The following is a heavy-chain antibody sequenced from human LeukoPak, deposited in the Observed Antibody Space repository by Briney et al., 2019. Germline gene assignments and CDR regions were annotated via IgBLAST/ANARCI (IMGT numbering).Heavy chain of an antibody. CDR2: IKQDGTEN. CDR1: GFTFSSYA. V-gene: IGHV3-7*01. J-gene: IGHJ4*02. Sequence: GGSLRLSCAASGFTFSSYAMCWVRQAPGKGLEWVANIKQDGTENYYVDSVKGRFTISRDNAEISLYLQMNSLRAEDTAVYYCTRDTGCPGGTCYSFYDYWGQGTLVTVSS. D-gene: IGHD2-15*01. CDR3: TRDTGCPGGTCYSFYDY.